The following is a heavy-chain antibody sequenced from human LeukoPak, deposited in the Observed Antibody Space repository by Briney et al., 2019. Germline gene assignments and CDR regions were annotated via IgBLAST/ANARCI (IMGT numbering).Heavy chain of an antibody. CDR1: GGSFSGYY. CDR2: INHSGST. Sequence: SETLSLTCAVYGGSFSGYYWSWIRQPPGKGLEWIGEINHSGSTNYNPSLKSRVTISVDTSKNQFSLKLSSVTAADTAVYYCARVGSIAARPSGDYWGQGTLVTVSS. D-gene: IGHD6-6*01. CDR3: ARVGSIAARPSGDY. V-gene: IGHV4-34*01. J-gene: IGHJ4*02.